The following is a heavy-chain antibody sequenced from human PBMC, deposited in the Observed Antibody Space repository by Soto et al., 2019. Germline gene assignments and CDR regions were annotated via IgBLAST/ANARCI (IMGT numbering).Heavy chain of an antibody. CDR1: GYSLTTYN. Sequence: QVQLVQSGAEVKKPGASVTVSCKASGYSLTTYNISWVRQAPGQGLEWMGWISSYNGNTNYAQKFQDRVTMTTDYSTSTAYMELRSLISDDTAVYYCARTLKTAVTRFDPWGQGTLVTVS. CDR2: ISSYNGNT. CDR3: ARTLKTAVTRFDP. J-gene: IGHJ5*02. V-gene: IGHV1-18*01. D-gene: IGHD4-17*01.